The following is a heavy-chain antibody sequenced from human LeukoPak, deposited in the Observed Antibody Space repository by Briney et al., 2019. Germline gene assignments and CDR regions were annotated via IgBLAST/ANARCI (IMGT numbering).Heavy chain of an antibody. CDR2: IYHSGST. CDR1: GYSISSGYY. V-gene: IGHV4-38-2*02. Sequence: SETLSLTCTVSGYSISSGYYWGWIRQPPGKGLEWIGSIYHSGSTYYNPSLKSRVTISVDTSKNQFSLKLSSATAADTAVYYCARGGGYDFWSGYYTGIAFDPWGQGTLVTVSS. D-gene: IGHD3-3*01. J-gene: IGHJ5*02. CDR3: ARGGGYDFWSGYYTGIAFDP.